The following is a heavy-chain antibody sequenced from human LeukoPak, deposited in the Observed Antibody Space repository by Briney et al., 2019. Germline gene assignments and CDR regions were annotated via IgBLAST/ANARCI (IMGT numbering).Heavy chain of an antibody. CDR1: GGSISSYY. V-gene: IGHV4-59*01. CDR2: IYYSGST. CDR3: ARYIVSYPHDAFDI. D-gene: IGHD1-26*01. Sequence: SETLSLTCTVSGGSISSYYWSWIRQPPGKGLEWIGYIYYSGSTSYNPSLKSRVTISVDTSKKQSSLKLSSVTAADTAFYYCARYIVSYPHDAFDIWGQGTMVTVSS. J-gene: IGHJ3*02.